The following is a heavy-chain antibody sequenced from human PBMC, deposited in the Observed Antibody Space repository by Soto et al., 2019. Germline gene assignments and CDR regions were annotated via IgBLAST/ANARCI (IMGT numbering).Heavy chain of an antibody. J-gene: IGHJ6*03. CDR1: GGSISSYY. CDR2: IYYSGST. V-gene: IGHV4-59*01. D-gene: IGHD3-3*01. CDR3: ASFGVVIFGYYMDV. Sequence: SETLSLTCTVSGGSISSYYWSWIRQPPGKGLEWIGYIYYSGSTNYNPSLKSRVTISVDTSKNQFSLKLSSVTAADTAVYYCASFGVVIFGYYMDVWGKGTTVTVSS.